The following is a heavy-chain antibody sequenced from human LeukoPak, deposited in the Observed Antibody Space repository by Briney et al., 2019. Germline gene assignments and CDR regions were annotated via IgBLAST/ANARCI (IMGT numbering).Heavy chain of an antibody. J-gene: IGHJ4*02. D-gene: IGHD1-14*01. Sequence: ASVKVSCKASGYTFTSYDINWVRQATGQGLEWMGWMNPNSGNTGYAQKFQGRVTMTRNTSISTAHMELSSLRSEDTAVYYCARVFRRPGNRYVDYWGQGTLVTVSS. CDR2: MNPNSGNT. V-gene: IGHV1-8*01. CDR1: GYTFTSYD. CDR3: ARVFRRPGNRYVDY.